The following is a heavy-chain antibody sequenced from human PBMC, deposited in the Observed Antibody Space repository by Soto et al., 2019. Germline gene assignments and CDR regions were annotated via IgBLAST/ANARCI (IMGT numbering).Heavy chain of an antibody. CDR2: IYHSGST. D-gene: IGHD3-3*01. CDR3: ARDEDGSGPFDY. CDR1: GGSISSGGYY. V-gene: IGHV4-31*03. J-gene: IGHJ4*02. Sequence: PSETLSLTCTVSGGSISSGGYYWNWIRQHPGKGLEWIGYIYHSGSTYYNPSLKSRLTISVDTSKNQFSLKLSSVTAADTAVYYCARDEDGSGPFDYWGQGTLVTVSS.